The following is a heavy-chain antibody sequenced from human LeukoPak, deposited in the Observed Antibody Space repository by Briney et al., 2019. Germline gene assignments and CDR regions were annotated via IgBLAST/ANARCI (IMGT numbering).Heavy chain of an antibody. CDR3: AKKSRDGYNPFDY. D-gene: IGHD5-24*01. V-gene: IGHV3-23*01. CDR2: ISSSGESP. Sequence: GGSLRLSCAASGFTFSRYAMSWVRQAPGKGLEWVCGISSSGESPYYADSVKGRFTISRDNSKNTLYLEIDSLRAEDTAVYYCAKKSRDGYNPFDYLGQGTLVTVSS. CDR1: GFTFSRYA. J-gene: IGHJ4*02.